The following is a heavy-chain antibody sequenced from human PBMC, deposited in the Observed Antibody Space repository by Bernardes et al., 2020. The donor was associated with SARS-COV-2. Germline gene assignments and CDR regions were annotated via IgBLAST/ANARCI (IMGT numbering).Heavy chain of an antibody. Sequence: GGSLRLSCAASGFTFNNYAMSWFRQTPGKGLEWISAVNSAGTTFYADSVRGRFTAARDNSKDTLFLQTESLRAEDTAVYYCARDVGGTDWRFGFDVWGPGTMVHVSS. D-gene: IGHD3-9*01. CDR2: VNSAGTT. J-gene: IGHJ3*01. CDR1: GFTFNNYA. V-gene: IGHV3-23*01. CDR3: ARDVGGTDWRFGFDV.